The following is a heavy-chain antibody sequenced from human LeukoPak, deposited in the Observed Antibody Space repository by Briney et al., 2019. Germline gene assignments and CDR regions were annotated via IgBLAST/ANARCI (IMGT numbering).Heavy chain of an antibody. D-gene: IGHD4-17*01. CDR2: IYTSGST. Sequence: SETLSLTCAVSGGSISSYYWSWIRQPAGKGLEWIGRIYTSGSTNYNPSLKSRVTMSVDTSKNQFSLKLSSVTAADTAVYYCARDADYGDYNWFDPWGQGTLVTVSS. V-gene: IGHV4-4*07. J-gene: IGHJ5*02. CDR3: ARDADYGDYNWFDP. CDR1: GGSISSYY.